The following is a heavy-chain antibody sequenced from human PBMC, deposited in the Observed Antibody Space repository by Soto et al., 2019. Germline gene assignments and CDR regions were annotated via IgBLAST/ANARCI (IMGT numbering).Heavy chain of an antibody. V-gene: IGHV3-30-3*02. D-gene: IGHD3-22*01. CDR2: ISYDGTKS. CDR1: GFTFSHYA. J-gene: IGHJ4*02. CDR3: VKDREYYYDNSGYYNFDY. Sequence: QVHLVESGGGVVQPGRSLRLSCAASGFTFSHYAMHWVRQAPGKGLEWVAVISYDGTKSFYAKSVKGRFTISRDTSKNTLDLQLNSLGADDTAVYYCVKDREYYYDNSGYYNFDYSGQGTLVTVSS.